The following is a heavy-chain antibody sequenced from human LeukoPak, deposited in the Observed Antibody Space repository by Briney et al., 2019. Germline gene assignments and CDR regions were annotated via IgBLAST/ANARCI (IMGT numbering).Heavy chain of an antibody. J-gene: IGHJ4*02. CDR3: ARDTKYAFDN. CDR1: GFTFSHYS. D-gene: IGHD2-2*01. V-gene: IGHV3-48*01. Sequence: GGSLRLSCAASGFTFSHYSMNWVRQAPGKGLEWISYIGISSGNTKYADSVKGRFTISGDKAKNSVYLQMNSLRVGDTAVYYCARDTKYAFDNWGQGTLVTVSS. CDR2: IGISSGNT.